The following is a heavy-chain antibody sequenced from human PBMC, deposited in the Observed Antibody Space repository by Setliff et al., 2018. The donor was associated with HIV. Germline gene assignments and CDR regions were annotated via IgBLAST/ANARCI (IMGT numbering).Heavy chain of an antibody. D-gene: IGHD3-22*01. CDR3: ARDHKYYYDSSGLDY. V-gene: IGHV4-34*01. J-gene: IGHJ4*02. CDR2: INHSGST. CDR1: GGSFSGYY. Sequence: SETLSLTCAVYGGSFSGYYWSWIRQPPGKGLEWIGEINHSGSTNYNPSLKSRVAISLDTSKNQFSRKLRSVTAADTAVYYCARDHKYYYDSSGLDYWGQGTLVTVSS.